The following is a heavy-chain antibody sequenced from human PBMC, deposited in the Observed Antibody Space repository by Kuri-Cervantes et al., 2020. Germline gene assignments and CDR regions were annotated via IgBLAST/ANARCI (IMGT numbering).Heavy chain of an antibody. CDR2: TSWNSGSI. J-gene: IGHJ3*02. V-gene: IGHV3-9*01. CDR1: GVTFDDYA. Sequence: SLKISCAASGVTFDDYAMHWVRQAPGKGLEWVSGTSWNSGSIGYADSVKGRFTISRDNAKNSLYLQMNSLRAEDTDLYYCAKVGADHDAFDIWGQGTMVTVSS. D-gene: IGHD4/OR15-4a*01. CDR3: AKVGADHDAFDI.